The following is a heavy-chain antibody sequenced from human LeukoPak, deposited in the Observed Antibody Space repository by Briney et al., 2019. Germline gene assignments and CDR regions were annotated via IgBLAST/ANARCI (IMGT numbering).Heavy chain of an antibody. J-gene: IGHJ3*02. V-gene: IGHV5-51*01. Sequence: GESPKISCKASGYSFTTHWIGWVRQMPGKGLEWMGIIYPGDSDTRYSPSFQVHVTISADKSIRTAYLQWSSLKASDTAMYYCARRGIGGYRLAFDIWGQGTMVTVSS. D-gene: IGHD1-26*01. CDR3: ARRGIGGYRLAFDI. CDR2: IYPGDSDT. CDR1: GYSFTTHW.